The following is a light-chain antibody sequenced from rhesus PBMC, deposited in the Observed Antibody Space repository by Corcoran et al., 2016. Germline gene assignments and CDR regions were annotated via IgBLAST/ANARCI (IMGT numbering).Light chain of an antibody. Sequence: DIQMTQSPSPLSATGGDTVTITCRARQGISTWSAWYHQKPGKAPKLLRYKASSLQSGVPSRFSGSGSGTDFTLTLISLQSKNFATYYCQQYSSRPSGFGQGAKVE. CDR2: KAS. CDR1: QGISTW. V-gene: IGKV1-22*01. CDR3: QQYSSRPSG. J-gene: IGKJ2*01.